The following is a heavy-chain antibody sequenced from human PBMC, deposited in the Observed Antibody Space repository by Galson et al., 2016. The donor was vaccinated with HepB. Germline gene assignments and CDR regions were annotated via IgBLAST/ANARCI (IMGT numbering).Heavy chain of an antibody. J-gene: IGHJ4*02. CDR1: GFSFGDHY. Sequence: SLRLSCAVSGFSFGDHYMDWVRQAPGTGLEWGGRSRNKARSYTTDYAASVRGRFTISRDNSKNSVYLQMNSLKIEDTAVYYCAKIDPSTWRDSWGQGTLVTVSS. D-gene: IGHD6-13*01. V-gene: IGHV3-72*01. CDR2: SRNKARSYTT. CDR3: AKIDPSTWRDS.